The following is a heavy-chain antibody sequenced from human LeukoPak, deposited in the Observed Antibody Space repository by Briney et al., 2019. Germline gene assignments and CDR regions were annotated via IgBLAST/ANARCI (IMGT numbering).Heavy chain of an antibody. D-gene: IGHD6-19*01. CDR2: IIPIFGTA. CDR3: ARDIALAVAGSYYYYGMDV. V-gene: IGHV1-69*05. CDR1: GGTFSSYA. Sequence: SVKVSCKASGGTFSSYAISWVRQAPGQGLEWMGGIIPIFGTANYAQKFQGRVTMTRDTSTSTVYMELSGLRSEDTAVYYCARDIALAVAGSYYYYGMDVWGQGTTVTVSS. J-gene: IGHJ6*02.